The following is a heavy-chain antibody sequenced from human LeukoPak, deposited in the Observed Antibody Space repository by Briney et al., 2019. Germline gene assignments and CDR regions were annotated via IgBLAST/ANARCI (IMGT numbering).Heavy chain of an antibody. CDR3: ARDSSGYYRNVDY. Sequence: APVKVSCKASGGTFSSYAISWVRQAPGQGLEWMGCINPITGVTRNARKFQGWVTLTRDTSISTAYMELTGLTSDDTAVYYCARDSSGYYRNVDYWGQGTLVTVSS. V-gene: IGHV1-2*04. CDR1: GGTFSSYA. J-gene: IGHJ4*02. D-gene: IGHD3-22*01. CDR2: INPITGVT.